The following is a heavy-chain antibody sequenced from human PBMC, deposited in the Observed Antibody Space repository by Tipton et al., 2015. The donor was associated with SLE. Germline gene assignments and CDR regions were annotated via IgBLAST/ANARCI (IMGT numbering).Heavy chain of an antibody. D-gene: IGHD6-19*01. CDR2: INYSGST. J-gene: IGHJ4*02. V-gene: IGHV4-59*11. CDR3: AGGLAVAGTRDY. CDR1: GGSISSHY. Sequence: TLSLTCTVSGGSISSHYWSWIRRPPGKALEWIAYINYSGSTNYNPSLKSRVTMSVDTSKNQVSLKLGSVTAADTAIYYCAGGLAVAGTRDYWGQGTLVTVSS.